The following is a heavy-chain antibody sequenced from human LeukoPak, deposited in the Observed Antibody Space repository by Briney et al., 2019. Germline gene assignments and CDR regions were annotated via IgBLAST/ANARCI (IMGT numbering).Heavy chain of an antibody. Sequence: PGRSLRLSCAASGFTFSSYGMHWVRQAPGKGLEWVAVISYDGSNKYYADSVKGRFTISRDNSKNTLYLQMNSLRAEDTAVYYCAKGHMYSSSWYGDYFDYWGQGTLVTVSS. J-gene: IGHJ4*02. CDR2: ISYDGSNK. CDR1: GFTFSSYG. D-gene: IGHD6-13*01. V-gene: IGHV3-30*18. CDR3: AKGHMYSSSWYGDYFDY.